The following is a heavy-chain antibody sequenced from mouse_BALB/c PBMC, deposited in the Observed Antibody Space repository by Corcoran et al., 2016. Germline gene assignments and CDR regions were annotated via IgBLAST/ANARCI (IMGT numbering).Heavy chain of an antibody. J-gene: IGHJ4*01. V-gene: IGHV1S136*01. D-gene: IGHD1-1*01. Sequence: EVQLQQSGPELVKPGASVKMSCKASGYTFTSYVMHWVKQKPGQGLEWIGYINPYNDGTKYNEKFKGKATLTSDKSASTAYMELSSLTSEDSAVYYCAKTYYYGSSYDYAMDYWGQGTSVTVSS. CDR1: GYTFTSYV. CDR2: INPYNDGT. CDR3: AKTYYYGSSYDYAMDY.